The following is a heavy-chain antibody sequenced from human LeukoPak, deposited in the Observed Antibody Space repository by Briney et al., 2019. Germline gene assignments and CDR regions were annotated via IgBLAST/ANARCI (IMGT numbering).Heavy chain of an antibody. V-gene: IGHV3-21*01. Sequence: GGSLRLSCAASGFTFSSYSMNWVRQAPGKGLEWVSSISSSSSYIYYADSVKGRFTISRDNAKNSLYLQMNSLRAEDTAVYYCARSGAGYYFDYWGQGTLVTVSS. D-gene: IGHD3-9*01. J-gene: IGHJ4*02. CDR2: ISSSSSYI. CDR3: ARSGAGYYFDY. CDR1: GFTFSSYS.